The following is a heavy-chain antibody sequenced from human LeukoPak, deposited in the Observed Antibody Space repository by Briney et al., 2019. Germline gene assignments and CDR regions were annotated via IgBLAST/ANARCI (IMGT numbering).Heavy chain of an antibody. Sequence: SQTLSLTCAVSGGSISSGGYSWSWIRQPPGKGLEWIGYIYHSGSTYYNPSLKSRVTISVDTSKNQFSLKLSSVTAADTAVYYCARKYYDFWSGSQYYFDYWGQGTLVTVSS. V-gene: IGHV4-30-2*01. CDR2: IYHSGST. D-gene: IGHD3-3*01. CDR3: ARKYYDFWSGSQYYFDY. CDR1: GGSISSGGYS. J-gene: IGHJ4*02.